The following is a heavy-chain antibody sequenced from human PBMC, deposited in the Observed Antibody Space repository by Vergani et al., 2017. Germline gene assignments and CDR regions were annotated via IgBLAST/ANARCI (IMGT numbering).Heavy chain of an antibody. D-gene: IGHD4-23*01. CDR3: AKDLPSGTYGGDWLAP. Sequence: QVQLVESGGGVVQPGKSLRLSCAASGFSFSSYGMHWVRQAPGKGLEWVVVISYDGSNKYYADSVKGRFTISRDTSKNTLYLQMNSLRAEDTAVYYCAKDLPSGTYGGDWLAPWGQGTLVTVSS. J-gene: IGHJ5*02. CDR2: ISYDGSNK. V-gene: IGHV3-30*18. CDR1: GFSFSSYG.